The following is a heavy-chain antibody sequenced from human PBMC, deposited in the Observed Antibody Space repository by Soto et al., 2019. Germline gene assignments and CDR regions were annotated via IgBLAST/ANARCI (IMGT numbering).Heavy chain of an antibody. Sequence: SVKVSCKXSGDSFSKYTVNWVRQAPRQGLEWMGGIIPRFGTTNYAPTLQDRVTITADESMNTVYMELSSLRSEDTALYYCARGRGLYNSGRSQLDSWGQGTLVTVS. J-gene: IGHJ4*02. CDR2: IIPRFGTT. CDR3: ARGRGLYNSGRSQLDS. V-gene: IGHV1-69*13. D-gene: IGHD1-1*01. CDR1: GDSFSKYT.